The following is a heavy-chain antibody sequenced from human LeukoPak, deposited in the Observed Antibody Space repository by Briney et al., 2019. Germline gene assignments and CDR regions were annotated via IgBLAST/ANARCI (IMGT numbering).Heavy chain of an antibody. Sequence: PSETLSLTCTVSGGSISSGGYYWSWIRQHPGKGLEWIGYIYYSGSTYYNPSLKSRVTISVDTSKNQFSLKLSSVTAADTAVYYCASRISGYDYFNPWGQGTLVTVSS. CDR2: IYYSGST. J-gene: IGHJ5*02. D-gene: IGHD5-12*01. CDR3: ASRISGYDYFNP. CDR1: GGSISSGGYY. V-gene: IGHV4-31*03.